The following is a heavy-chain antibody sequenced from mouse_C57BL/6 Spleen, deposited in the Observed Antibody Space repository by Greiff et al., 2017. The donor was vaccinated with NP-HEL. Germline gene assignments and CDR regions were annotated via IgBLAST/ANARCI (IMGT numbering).Heavy chain of an antibody. CDR2: IHPNSGST. D-gene: IGHD1-1*01. CDR1: GYTFTSYW. J-gene: IGHJ4*01. Sequence: VQLQQPGAELVKPGASVKLSCKASGYTFTSYWMHWVKQRPGQGLEWIGMIHPNSGSTNYNEKFKSKATLTVDKSSSTAYMQLSSLTSEDSAVYYCAREPYYYGSSYGAMDYWGQGTSVTVSS. CDR3: AREPYYYGSSYGAMDY. V-gene: IGHV1-64*01.